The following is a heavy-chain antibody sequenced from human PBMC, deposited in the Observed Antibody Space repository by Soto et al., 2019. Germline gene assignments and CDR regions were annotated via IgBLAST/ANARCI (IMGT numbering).Heavy chain of an antibody. CDR1: GFTFSSYG. Sequence: PGGSLRLSCAASGFTFSSYGMHWVRQAPGKGLEWVAVISYDGSNKYYADSVKGRFTISRDNSKNTLYLQMNSLRAEDTAVYYCAKADSSGYHFDYWGQGTLVTVSS. CDR3: AKADSSGYHFDY. CDR2: ISYDGSNK. J-gene: IGHJ4*02. D-gene: IGHD3-22*01. V-gene: IGHV3-30*18.